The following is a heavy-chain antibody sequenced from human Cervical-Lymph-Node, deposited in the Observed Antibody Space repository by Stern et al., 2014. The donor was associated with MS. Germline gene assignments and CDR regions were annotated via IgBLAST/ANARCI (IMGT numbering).Heavy chain of an antibody. J-gene: IGHJ5*02. D-gene: IGHD5-18*01. V-gene: IGHV1-58*01. CDR3: AANLDTAMAPVPA. Sequence: QLEESGPEVKKPGTSVKVSCKASGFTFTSSAVQWVRQARGQRLEWIGWIVVGSGNTNYAQKFQERVTITRDMSTSTAYMELSSLRSEDTAVYYCAANLDTAMAPVPAWGQGTLVTVSS. CDR2: IVVGSGNT. CDR1: GFTFTSSA.